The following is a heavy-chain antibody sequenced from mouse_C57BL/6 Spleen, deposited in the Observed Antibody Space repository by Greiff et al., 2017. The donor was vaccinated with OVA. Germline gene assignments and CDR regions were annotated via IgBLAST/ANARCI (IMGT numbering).Heavy chain of an antibody. V-gene: IGHV6-3*01. J-gene: IGHJ1*03. CDR2: IRLKSDNYAT. CDR1: GFTFSNYW. D-gene: IGHD1-1*01. Sequence: DVKVEESGGGLVQPGGSMKLSCVASGFTFSNYWMNWVRQSPEKGLEWVAQIRLKSDNYATHYAESVKGRFTISRDDSKSSVYLQMNNLRAEDTGIYYCTRITTVVAHWYFDVWGTGTTVTVSS. CDR3: TRITTVVAHWYFDV.